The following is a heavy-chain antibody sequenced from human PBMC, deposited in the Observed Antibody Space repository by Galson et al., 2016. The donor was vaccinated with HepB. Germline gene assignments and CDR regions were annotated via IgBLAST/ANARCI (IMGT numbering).Heavy chain of an antibody. D-gene: IGHD3-10*01. V-gene: IGHV1-8*01. CDR2: TNSNSGNT. CDR3: ARGRGTFGY. Sequence: SVKVSCKASGYTFTSYDINWVRQATGQGLEWMGWTNSNSGNTVYAQKFQGRLTMTRNASISTAYMELSSLTSEETAIYFCARGRGTFGYWGQGSLVTVSS. J-gene: IGHJ4*02. CDR1: GYTFTSYD.